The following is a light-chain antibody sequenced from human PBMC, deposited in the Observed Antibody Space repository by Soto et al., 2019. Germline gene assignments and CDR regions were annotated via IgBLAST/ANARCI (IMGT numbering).Light chain of an antibody. CDR2: AVS. CDR3: QQNSRATPL. V-gene: IGKV1-39*01. J-gene: IGKJ3*01. CDR1: QSIGTN. Sequence: DIQMTQSPSSLSASIGDRATLPCRASQSIGTNLNLYQQRPGTAPKLLIYAVSSLQTGVSSRVRGSGSRTDFTLSINSLRRAHFATYYCQQNSRATPLFGPGTKV.